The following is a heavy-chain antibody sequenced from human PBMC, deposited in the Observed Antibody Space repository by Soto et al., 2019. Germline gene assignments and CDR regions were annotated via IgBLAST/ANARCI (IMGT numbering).Heavy chain of an antibody. CDR2: IRSKANSYAT. Sequence: PGGSLRLSCAASGFTFSGSAMHWVRQASGKGLEWVGRIRSKANSYATAYAASVKGRFTISRDDSKNTAYLQMNSLKTEDTAVYYCTRLGEVTPRGGVDWGQGTLVTVSS. V-gene: IGHV3-73*01. CDR3: TRLGEVTPRGGVD. D-gene: IGHD3-10*01. CDR1: GFTFSGSA. J-gene: IGHJ4*02.